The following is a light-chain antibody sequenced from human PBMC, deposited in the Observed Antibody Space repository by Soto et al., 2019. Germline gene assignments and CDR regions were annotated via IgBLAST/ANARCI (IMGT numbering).Light chain of an antibody. CDR1: QSVISSY. Sequence: EIVLTQSPATLSLSPGERATLSCGASQSVISSYLAWYQQKPGLAPRLLIYDASSRATGIPDRFSGSGSGTDFTLTISRLEPEDFAVYYCQQYGSSPRTFGQGTKVDI. V-gene: IGKV3D-20*01. CDR3: QQYGSSPRT. J-gene: IGKJ1*01. CDR2: DAS.